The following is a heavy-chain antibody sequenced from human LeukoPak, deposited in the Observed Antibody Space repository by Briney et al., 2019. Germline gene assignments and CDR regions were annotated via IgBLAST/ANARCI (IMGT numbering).Heavy chain of an antibody. D-gene: IGHD4-17*01. CDR2: ISSNSSNI. CDR3: ARRVTTFLH. V-gene: IGHV3-21*01. Sequence: RGSLRLSCSPSTVDFSIYTMNWVSQAPGKGLEWVTSISSNSSNIYYADSVKGRFTISRDNAKNSVYLKLNSLRAEDTGMYYCARRVTTFLHWGQGTPVTVSS. CDR1: TVDFSIYT. J-gene: IGHJ4*02.